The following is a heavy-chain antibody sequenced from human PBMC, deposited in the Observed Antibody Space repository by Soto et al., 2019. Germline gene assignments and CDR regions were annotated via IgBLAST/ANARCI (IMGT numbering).Heavy chain of an antibody. CDR3: AKEGPITNWYFDY. CDR1: GFTFSSYG. V-gene: IGHV3-30*18. D-gene: IGHD1-1*01. CDR2: ISYDGKVT. Sequence: QVPLVESGGGVVQPGRSLRLSCAASGFTFSSYGMHWVRQAPGKGLEWGTVISYDGKVTSYADSVKGRFTISRDNYKNTLYLQMNSLRTEDTAMYYCAKEGPITNWYFDYWGQGTLVTVSS. J-gene: IGHJ4*02.